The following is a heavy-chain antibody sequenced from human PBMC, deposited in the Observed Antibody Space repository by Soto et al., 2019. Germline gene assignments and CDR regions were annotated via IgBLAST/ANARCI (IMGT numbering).Heavy chain of an antibody. CDR2: ISAYNGNT. CDR1: GYTFTIYC. V-gene: IGHV1-18*01. J-gene: IGHJ4*02. Sequence: ASVKVSCKASGYTFTIYCISWVRQAPGQGLEWMGWISAYNGNTNYAQKLQGRVTMTTDTSTSTAYMELRSLRSDDTAVYYCARVVYGSYYLDYWGQGTLVTVSS. CDR3: ARVVYGSYYLDY. D-gene: IGHD1-26*01.